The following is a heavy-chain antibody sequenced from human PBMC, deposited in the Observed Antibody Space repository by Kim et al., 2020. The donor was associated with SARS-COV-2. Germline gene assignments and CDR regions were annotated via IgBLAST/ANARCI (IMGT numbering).Heavy chain of an antibody. V-gene: IGHV5-10-1*01. CDR3: ARAPYDYVWGSYRSGACYFDY. J-gene: IGHJ4*02. CDR2: IDPSDSYT. CDR1: GYSFTSYW. Sequence: GESLKISCKGSGYSFTSYWIGWVRQMPGKGLEWMGRIDPSDSYTNYSPSFQGHVTISADKSISTAYLQWSSLKASDTAMYYCARAPYDYVWGSYRSGACYFDYWGQGTLVTVSS. D-gene: IGHD3-16*02.